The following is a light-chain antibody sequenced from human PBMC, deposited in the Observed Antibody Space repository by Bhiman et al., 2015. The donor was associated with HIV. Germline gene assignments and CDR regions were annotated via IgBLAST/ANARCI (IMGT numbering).Light chain of an antibody. CDR1: SSDVGGYNY. V-gene: IGLV2-14*03. CDR2: DVS. Sequence: QSALTQPASVSGSPGQSITISCTGTSSDVGGYNYVSWYQQHPGKAPKLMIYDVSNRPSGIPDRFSGSSSGNTASLTITGAQAEDEADYYCNSRDSSGNHVVFGGGTKLTVL. CDR3: NSRDSSGNHVV. J-gene: IGLJ2*01.